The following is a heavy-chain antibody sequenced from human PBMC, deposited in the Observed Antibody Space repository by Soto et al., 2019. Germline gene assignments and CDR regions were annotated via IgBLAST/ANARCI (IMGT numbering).Heavy chain of an antibody. J-gene: IGHJ5*02. CDR2: IYTSGST. Sequence: TSETLSLTCTVSGGSISSYYWSWIRQPAGKGLEWIGRIYTSGSTNYNPSPKSRVTMSVDTSKNQFSLKLSSVTAADTAVYYCARVGMVRGVIISWFDPWGQGTLVTVSS. D-gene: IGHD3-10*01. CDR3: ARVGMVRGVIISWFDP. V-gene: IGHV4-4*07. CDR1: GGSISSYY.